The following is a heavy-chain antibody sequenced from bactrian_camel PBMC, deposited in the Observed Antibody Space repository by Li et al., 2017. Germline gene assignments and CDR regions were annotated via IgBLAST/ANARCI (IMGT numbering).Heavy chain of an antibody. D-gene: IGHD3*01. J-gene: IGHJ4*01. CDR2: LYTSGGT. Sequence: HVQLVESGGGSVQAGGSLTLSCVVSGAYAVGWFRQAPDKGREGVAALYTSGGTYHADSVKERFTISRDSSTDTVYLQMNSLRPEDTAMYYCAEHPKPEDTDMYYCTADWWLRLLLLSAARVPRSPSP. CDR1: GAYA. V-gene: IGHV3-3*01.